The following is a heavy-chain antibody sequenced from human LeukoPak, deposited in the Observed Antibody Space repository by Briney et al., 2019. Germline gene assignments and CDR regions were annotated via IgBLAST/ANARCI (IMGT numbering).Heavy chain of an antibody. CDR1: GGSISPYY. V-gene: IGHV4-59*12. CDR2: IYYSGST. Sequence: PSETLSLTCTVSGGSISPYYWSWIRQPPGKGLEWIGSIYYSGSTYYNPSLKSRVTISVDTSKNQFSLKLSSVTAADTALYYCARDPCGGDCYSAFDYWGQGTLVTVSS. D-gene: IGHD2-21*02. J-gene: IGHJ4*02. CDR3: ARDPCGGDCYSAFDY.